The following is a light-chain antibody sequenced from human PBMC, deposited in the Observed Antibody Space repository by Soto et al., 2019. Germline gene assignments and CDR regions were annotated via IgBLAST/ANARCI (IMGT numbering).Light chain of an antibody. J-gene: IGKJ1*01. CDR1: QGISND. V-gene: IGKV1-27*01. Sequence: DIQMTQSPSSLSASVGDRVTITCRASQGISNDLAWYQQKPGKVPKLLIYAASTLQSGVPSRFSGSGSGTDFTLTISRLQPEDVATYYCQQYNSAPWTFGQGTKVEIK. CDR3: QQYNSAPWT. CDR2: AAS.